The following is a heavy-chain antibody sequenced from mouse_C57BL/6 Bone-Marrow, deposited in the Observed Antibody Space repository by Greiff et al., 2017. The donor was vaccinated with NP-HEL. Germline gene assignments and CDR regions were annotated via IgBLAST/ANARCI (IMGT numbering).Heavy chain of an antibody. CDR3: ARRPLSTVERDYYAMDY. D-gene: IGHD1-1*01. Sequence: DVQLQESGPELVKPGASVKISCKASGYSFTGYYMNWVKQSPEKSLEWIGEINPSTGGTTYNQKFKAKATLTVDKSSRPAYMQLKSLASEDSAVYYCARRPLSTVERDYYAMDYWGQGTSVTVSS. V-gene: IGHV1-42*01. J-gene: IGHJ4*01. CDR2: INPSTGGT. CDR1: GYSFTGYY.